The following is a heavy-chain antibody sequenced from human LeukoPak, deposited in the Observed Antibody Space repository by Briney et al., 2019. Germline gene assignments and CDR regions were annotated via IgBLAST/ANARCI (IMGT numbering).Heavy chain of an antibody. CDR1: GYTFTGYY. CDR2: INPNSGGT. D-gene: IGHD3-10*01. Sequence: ASVKVSCKASGYTFTGYYMHWVRQAPGQGLGWMGWINPNSGGTNYAQKFQGRVTMTRDTSISTAYMELSRLRSDDTAVYYCAREETYGSGSYYNFDYWGQGTLVTVSS. CDR3: AREETYGSGSYYNFDY. J-gene: IGHJ4*02. V-gene: IGHV1-2*02.